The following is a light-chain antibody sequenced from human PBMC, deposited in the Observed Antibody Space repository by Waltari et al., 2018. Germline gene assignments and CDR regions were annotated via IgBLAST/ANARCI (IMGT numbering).Light chain of an antibody. CDR2: GAS. Sequence: VLLTQSPASLSVSPGDTVILSCRASQSVRTNLVWYQQKAGQAPRTLIYGASTRASGVPSRCRGSGSETDVTLIISSLQSEDAAVDFCQQYYVWPPITFGGGTKLEI. V-gene: IGKV3-15*01. CDR3: QQYYVWPPIT. J-gene: IGKJ4*01. CDR1: QSVRTN.